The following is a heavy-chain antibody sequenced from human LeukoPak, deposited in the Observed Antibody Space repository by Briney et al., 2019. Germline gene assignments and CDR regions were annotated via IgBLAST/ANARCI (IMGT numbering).Heavy chain of an antibody. J-gene: IGHJ4*02. CDR2: ISGSNT. CDR1: GFTFSSYA. CDR3: ARTPYLYFGSGSYQFDY. V-gene: IGHV3-23*01. Sequence: GGSLRLSCAASGFTFSSYAMSWVRQAPGKGLEWVSGISGSNTYYADSVKGRFTISRDNSKNTLYLRMNSLRAEDTAVYFCARTPYLYFGSGSYQFDYWGQGTLVTVSS. D-gene: IGHD3-10*01.